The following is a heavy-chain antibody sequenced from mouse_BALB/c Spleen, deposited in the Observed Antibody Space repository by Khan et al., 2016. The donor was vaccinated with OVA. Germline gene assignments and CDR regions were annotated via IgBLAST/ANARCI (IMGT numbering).Heavy chain of an antibody. CDR2: INYSGGT. CDR1: GYSITSDYA. Sequence: EVQLQESGPGLVKPSQSLSLTCTVTGYSITSDYAWNWIWQFPGNKLEWMGYINYSGGTSYLPSLKSRISITRDTSKNQFFLQLNSVTTEDSATYYCARWFTYWGQGTLVTVS. CDR3: ARWFTY. V-gene: IGHV3-2*02. J-gene: IGHJ3*01.